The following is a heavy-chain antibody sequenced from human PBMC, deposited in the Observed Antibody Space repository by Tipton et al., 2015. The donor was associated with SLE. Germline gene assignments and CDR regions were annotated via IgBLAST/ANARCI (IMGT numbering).Heavy chain of an antibody. CDR1: GGSISSGSYY. D-gene: IGHD1-1*01. CDR2: INHSGST. J-gene: IGHJ4*02. CDR3: ARAEGYGSFGY. V-gene: IGHV4-39*07. Sequence: TLSLTCTVSGGSISSGSYYWSWIRQPPGKGLEWIGEINHSGSTNYNPSLKSRVTISVDTSKNQFSLKLSSVTAADTAVYYCARAEGYGSFGYWGQGTLVTVSS.